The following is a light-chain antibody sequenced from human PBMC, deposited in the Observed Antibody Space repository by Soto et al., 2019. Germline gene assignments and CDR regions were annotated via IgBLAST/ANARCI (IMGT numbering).Light chain of an antibody. Sequence: DIVMTQSPDSLAVSLGERATINCKSSQSVLHTSNNKNNLAWYQQKAGQPPRVLIYWASTRESGVPDRFSGSGSGTDFTLTISSLQAEDVAVYYCQQYFRSPLTFGGGTKVEIK. V-gene: IGKV4-1*01. CDR3: QQYFRSPLT. CDR2: WAS. CDR1: QSVLHTSNNKNN. J-gene: IGKJ4*01.